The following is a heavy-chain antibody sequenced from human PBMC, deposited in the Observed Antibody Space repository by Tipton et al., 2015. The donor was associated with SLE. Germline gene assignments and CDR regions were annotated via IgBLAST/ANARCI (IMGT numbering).Heavy chain of an antibody. CDR1: GGSFSGYY. Sequence: TLSLTCAVYGGSFSGYYWSWIRQPPGKGLEWIGYIYYSGSTNYNPSLKSRVTISVDTSKNQFSLKLSSVTAADTAVYYCARVPAAAGTGNDWGQGTLVTVSS. D-gene: IGHD6-13*01. CDR2: IYYSGST. J-gene: IGHJ4*02. CDR3: ARVPAAAGTGND. V-gene: IGHV4-59*12.